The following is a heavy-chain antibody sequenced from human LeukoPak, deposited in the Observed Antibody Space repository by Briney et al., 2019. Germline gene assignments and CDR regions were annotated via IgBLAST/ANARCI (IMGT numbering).Heavy chain of an antibody. J-gene: IGHJ4*02. CDR2: INNGGSGT. Sequence: GGSLRLSCAASGFTFRSHWMLWVRQTPGKGLVWVSHINNGGSGTSYADSVKGRFTITRANAKNTLFLQMNSLRAEDTGVYYCARDGILGSHDCWGQGTLVTVSS. CDR3: ARDGILGSHDC. CDR1: GFTFRSHW. D-gene: IGHD3-3*02. V-gene: IGHV3-74*01.